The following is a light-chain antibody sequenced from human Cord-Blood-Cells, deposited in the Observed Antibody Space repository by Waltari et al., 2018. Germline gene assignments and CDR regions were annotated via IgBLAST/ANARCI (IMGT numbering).Light chain of an antibody. CDR3: SSYTSSSTVV. J-gene: IGLJ2*01. Sequence: QSALTQPASVSGSPGQSTTIPCTGTSSDVGGYNYVSWYQQHPGKAPKLMIYDVSKRPSGVSNRFSGSKSGNTASLTISGLQAEDEADYYCSSYTSSSTVVFGGGTKLTVL. CDR2: DVS. CDR1: SSDVGGYNY. V-gene: IGLV2-14*01.